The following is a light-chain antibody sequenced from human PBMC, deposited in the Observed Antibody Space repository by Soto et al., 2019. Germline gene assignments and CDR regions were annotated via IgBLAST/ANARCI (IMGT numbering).Light chain of an antibody. V-gene: IGKV3-20*01. Sequence: EIVLTQSPGTLSLSPGERATLSCRASQSVSSSYLAWYQQKPGQPPRLLIFGASSRATGIPDRFTGSGSGTDFTITIPRLEAEAFSVYYCQHYRTSFGGGTKVEIK. J-gene: IGKJ4*01. CDR3: QHYRTS. CDR2: GAS. CDR1: QSVSSSY.